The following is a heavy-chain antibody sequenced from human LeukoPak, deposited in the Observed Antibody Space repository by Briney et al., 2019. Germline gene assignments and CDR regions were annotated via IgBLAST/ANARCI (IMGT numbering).Heavy chain of an antibody. CDR2: IYTSGST. Sequence: PSQTLSLTCTVSGGSINSGTYYWTSIRQPAGKGLEWIGRIYTSGSTNYKPSLKSRVTISVDASNNQFSLKLGSATAADTAVYYGAREESDWSSLGYYYHYMDVWGKGTTVTISS. V-gene: IGHV4-61*02. D-gene: IGHD3-9*01. J-gene: IGHJ6*03. CDR3: AREESDWSSLGYYYHYMDV. CDR1: GGSINSGTYY.